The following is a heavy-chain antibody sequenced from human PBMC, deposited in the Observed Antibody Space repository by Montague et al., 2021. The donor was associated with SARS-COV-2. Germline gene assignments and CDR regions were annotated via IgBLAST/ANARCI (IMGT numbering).Heavy chain of an antibody. CDR3: SRSDLSVIVLVVYATRGGYFDL. D-gene: IGHD2-8*02. Sequence: SETLSLTCTVSGGSISSSSYYWGWIRQPPGKGLEWIGSIYYSGRTYYNPSLKSRVTISVDTSKNQFSLKLSSVTAADTAVYYCSRSDLSVIVLVVYATRGGYFDLWGRGTLVTVSS. CDR1: GGSISSSSYY. V-gene: IGHV4-39*07. CDR2: IYYSGRT. J-gene: IGHJ2*01.